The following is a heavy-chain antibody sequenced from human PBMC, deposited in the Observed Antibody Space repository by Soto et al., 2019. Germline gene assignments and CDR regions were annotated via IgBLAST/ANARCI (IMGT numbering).Heavy chain of an antibody. V-gene: IGHV1-46*03. CDR1: GYTFTTYY. CDR3: TRDLLTIVGHYYYMDV. CDR2: INPNGGST. J-gene: IGHJ6*03. D-gene: IGHD1-26*01. Sequence: QVQLVQSGAEVKKPGASVNVSCKASGYTFTTYYMHWVRQAPGQGLEWMGVINPNGGSTTYAQKFQGRFTMTRDTSRSTVYMELSSLRSEDTAVYYCTRDLLTIVGHYYYMDVWGKGTTVTVSS.